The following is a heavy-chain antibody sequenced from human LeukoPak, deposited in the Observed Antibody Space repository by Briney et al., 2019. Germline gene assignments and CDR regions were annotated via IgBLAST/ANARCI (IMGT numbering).Heavy chain of an antibody. J-gene: IGHJ6*02. CDR3: AKDYVLYGMDV. CDR1: GFTFSSYG. D-gene: IGHD3-10*02. Sequence: GRSLRLSCAASGFTFSSYGMHWVRQAPGKGLEWVAVISYDGSNKYYADSVKGRFTISRDNSKNTLYLQMNSLRAEDTAVYYCAKDYVLYGMDVWGQGTMVTVSS. CDR2: ISYDGSNK. V-gene: IGHV3-30*18.